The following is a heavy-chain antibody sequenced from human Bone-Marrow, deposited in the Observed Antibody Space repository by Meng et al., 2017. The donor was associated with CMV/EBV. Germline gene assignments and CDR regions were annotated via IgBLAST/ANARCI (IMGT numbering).Heavy chain of an antibody. Sequence: ASVKVSCKASGYTFTGYYMHWVRQAPGQGPEWMGWINPNSGGTNYAQKFQGRVTMTRDTSISTAYMELSRLRSDDTAVYYCARGTTVGLGIGAFDIWGQGTMVTVSS. CDR3: ARGTTVGLGIGAFDI. CDR2: INPNSGGT. J-gene: IGHJ3*02. D-gene: IGHD7-27*01. CDR1: GYTFTGYY. V-gene: IGHV1-2*02.